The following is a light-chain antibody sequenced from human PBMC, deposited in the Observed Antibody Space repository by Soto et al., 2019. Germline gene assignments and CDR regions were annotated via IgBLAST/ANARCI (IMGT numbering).Light chain of an antibody. J-gene: IGKJ1*01. CDR1: QSVSGK. CDR3: QQSNNWPWT. Sequence: EVLMTQSPSTLSLSPGERATLSCRASQSVSGKLAWYQQKPGQAPRLLIYDASTRATGIPARFSGSGSGTGFTLTISSLQSEDFAVYYCQQSNNWPWTFGQGTKVDIK. V-gene: IGKV3-15*01. CDR2: DAS.